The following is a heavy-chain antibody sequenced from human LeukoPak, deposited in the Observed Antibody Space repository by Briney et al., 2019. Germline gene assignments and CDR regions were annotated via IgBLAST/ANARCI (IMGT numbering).Heavy chain of an antibody. J-gene: IGHJ6*04. D-gene: IGHD3-3*01. CDR2: IYHSGST. CDR3: ARDKTSGYDFWSGPDV. Sequence: SQTLSLTCTVSGGSISSGGYYWSWIRQPPGKGLEWIGYIYHSGSTYYNPSLKSRVTISVDRSKNQFSLKLSSVTAADTAVYYCARDKTSGYDFWSGPDVWGKGTTVTVSS. V-gene: IGHV4-30-2*01. CDR1: GGSISSGGYY.